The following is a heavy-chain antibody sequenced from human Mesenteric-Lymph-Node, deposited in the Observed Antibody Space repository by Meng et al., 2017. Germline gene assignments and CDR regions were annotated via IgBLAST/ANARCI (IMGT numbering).Heavy chain of an antibody. CDR2: INSDGSST. Sequence: GESLKISCAASGFTFSSYWMHWVRQAPGKGLVWVSRINSDGSSTSYADSVKGRFTISRDNAKNSLYLQMNSLRAEDTAVYYCARALDPDILTGYYAPWGQGTLVTVSS. D-gene: IGHD3-9*01. J-gene: IGHJ5*02. CDR3: ARALDPDILTGYYAP. V-gene: IGHV3-74*01. CDR1: GFTFSSYW.